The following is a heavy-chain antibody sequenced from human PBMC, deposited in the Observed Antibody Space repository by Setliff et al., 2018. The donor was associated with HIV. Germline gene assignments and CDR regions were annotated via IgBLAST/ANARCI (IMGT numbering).Heavy chain of an antibody. CDR1: GDSISSSIYY. D-gene: IGHD6-13*01. J-gene: IGHJ5*02. Sequence: SETLSLTCTVSGDSISSSIYYWGWVRQPPGKGLEWIGGIYYTGSPFYNPSLKSRVTISLDTSKNQFSLKLSSVTAADTAVYYCARDIQAAGTGWFDPWGQGTLVTVSS. CDR2: IYYTGSP. CDR3: ARDIQAAGTGWFDP. V-gene: IGHV4-39*07.